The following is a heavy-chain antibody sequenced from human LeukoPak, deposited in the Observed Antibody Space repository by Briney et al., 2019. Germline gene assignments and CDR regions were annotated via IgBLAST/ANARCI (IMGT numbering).Heavy chain of an antibody. V-gene: IGHV3-7*04. CDR2: IRQGGSEI. CDR1: GFTFISYW. J-gene: IGHJ3*02. Sequence: PGGSLRLSCAASGFTFISYWMTWVRQAPGKGLEWVANIRQGGSEIYYVDSVKRRVTISRDNAKNSLYLQMNSLRAEDTAVYYCARGSSGSYCGAFDIWGQGTLVTVSS. CDR3: ARGSSGSYCGAFDI. D-gene: IGHD3-22*01.